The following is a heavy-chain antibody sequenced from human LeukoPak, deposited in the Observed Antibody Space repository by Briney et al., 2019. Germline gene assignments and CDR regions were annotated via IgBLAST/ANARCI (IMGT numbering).Heavy chain of an antibody. V-gene: IGHV4-31*03. CDR1: GGSISSGGYY. CDR3: ARGYCSSTSCYTGRVYYFDY. D-gene: IGHD2-2*02. Sequence: TLSLTCTVPGGSISSGGYYWSWIRQHPGKGLEWIGYIYYSGSTYYNPSLKSRVTISVDTSKNQFSLKLSSVTAADTAVYYCARGYCSSTSCYTGRVYYFDYWGQGTLVTVSS. J-gene: IGHJ4*02. CDR2: IYYSGST.